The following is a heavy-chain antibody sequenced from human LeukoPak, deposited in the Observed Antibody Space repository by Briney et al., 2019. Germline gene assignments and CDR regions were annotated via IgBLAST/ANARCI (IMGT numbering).Heavy chain of an antibody. V-gene: IGHV3-30*03. Sequence: GGSLRLSCAASGFTFSSYGMHWVRQAPGKGLEWVAVISYDGSNKYYADSVKGRFTISRDNSKNTLYLQMNSLRAEDTAVYYCAITTWGVYYFDYRGQGTLVTVSS. CDR3: AITTWGVYYFDY. D-gene: IGHD3-10*01. J-gene: IGHJ4*02. CDR1: GFTFSSYG. CDR2: ISYDGSNK.